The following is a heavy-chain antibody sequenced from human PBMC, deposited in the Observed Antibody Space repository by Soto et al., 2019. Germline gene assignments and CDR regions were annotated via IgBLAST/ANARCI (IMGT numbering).Heavy chain of an antibody. CDR3: ARRRGGDTAIRYGMDV. CDR2: IYPGDSDT. CDR1: GYSFTSYW. J-gene: IGHJ6*02. D-gene: IGHD5-18*01. Sequence: GESLKISCKGSGYSFTSYWIGWVRQMPGKGLEWMGIIYPGDSDTRYSPSFQGQVTISADKSISTAYLQWSSLKASHTAMYYCARRRGGDTAIRYGMDVWGQGTTVTVSS. V-gene: IGHV5-51*01.